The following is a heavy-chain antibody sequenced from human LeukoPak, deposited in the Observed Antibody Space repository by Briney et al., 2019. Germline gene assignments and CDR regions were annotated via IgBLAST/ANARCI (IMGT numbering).Heavy chain of an antibody. CDR1: AFTFSNYA. J-gene: IGHJ4*02. Sequence: GRSLRLSCAASAFTFSNYALHWVRQAPGKGLEWVAVISYDGSNKFYADSVKGRFTISRDNSKNRLYLQMNSLRPEDTAVYHCTGGEGYYDSSGLDYWGQGTLVTVSS. V-gene: IGHV3-30*04. CDR2: ISYDGSNK. D-gene: IGHD3-22*01. CDR3: TGGEGYYDSSGLDY.